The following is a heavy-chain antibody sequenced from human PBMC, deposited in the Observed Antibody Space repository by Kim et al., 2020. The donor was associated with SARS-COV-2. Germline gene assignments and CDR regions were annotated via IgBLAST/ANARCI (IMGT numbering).Heavy chain of an antibody. CDR3: ARDRTPNRPFYYYYGMDV. Sequence: ASVKVSCKASGYTFTSYGISWVRQAPGQGLEWMGWISAYNGNTNYAQKLQGRVTMTTDTSTSTAYMELRSLRSDDTAVYYCARDRTPNRPFYYYYGMDVWGQGTTVTVSS. J-gene: IGHJ6*02. V-gene: IGHV1-18*01. CDR2: ISAYNGNT. CDR1: GYTFTSYG.